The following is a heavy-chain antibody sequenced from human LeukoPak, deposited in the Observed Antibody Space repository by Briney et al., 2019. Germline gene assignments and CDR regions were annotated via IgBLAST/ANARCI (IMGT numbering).Heavy chain of an antibody. V-gene: IGHV1-2*02. J-gene: IGHJ6*03. CDR2: SNPKRGDT. Sequence: ASVKVSGKASGYTFTGYYMHWVRQAPGQGLEWMGWSNPKRGDTNYAQKFQGRVTMTRDTSISTVYMELSRLRSDDTAVYYCASGRTIFYYYMGVWGKGTTVTISS. CDR1: GYTFTGYY. CDR3: ASGRTIFYYYMGV. D-gene: IGHD3-3*02.